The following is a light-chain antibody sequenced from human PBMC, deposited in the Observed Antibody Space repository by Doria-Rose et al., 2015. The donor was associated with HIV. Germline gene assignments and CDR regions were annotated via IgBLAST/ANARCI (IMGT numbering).Light chain of an antibody. V-gene: IGKV3-20*01. J-gene: IGKJ1*01. CDR2: DGS. Sequence: TQSPSTLSLSPGERATLSCRASQSFSSTYLVWYQQKPGQAPSLLIYDGSTRATGIPDRFSASGSGTDFTLTINRLEPEDFALYYCHQYGTSWTFGQGTKVEI. CDR3: HQYGTSWT. CDR1: QSFSSTY.